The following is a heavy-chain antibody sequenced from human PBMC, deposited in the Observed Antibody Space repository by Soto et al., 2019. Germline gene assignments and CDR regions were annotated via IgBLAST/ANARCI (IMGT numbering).Heavy chain of an antibody. Sequence: QVQLVESGGGVVQPGRSLRLSCAASGFPFTSYGMHWVREGPDKGLEWVAIISYDGRDKYYADSVKGRFTISRDNSKNTLYLQMNSLRPEDTALYYCVGGQYYFDYRGQGTLGIVSS. D-gene: IGHD3-10*01. CDR1: GFPFTSYG. J-gene: IGHJ4*02. V-gene: IGHV3-30*03. CDR2: ISYDGRDK. CDR3: VGGQYYFDY.